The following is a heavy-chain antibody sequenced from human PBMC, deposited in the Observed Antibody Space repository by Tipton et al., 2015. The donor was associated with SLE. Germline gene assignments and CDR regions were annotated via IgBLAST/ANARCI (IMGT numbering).Heavy chain of an antibody. D-gene: IGHD2-15*01. CDR3: ATLWGYCSVGRCYSAY. CDR1: GFIVRSHY. J-gene: IGHJ4*02. CDR2: IYSGETT. V-gene: IGHV3-53*05. Sequence: SLRLSCAASGFIVRSHYMSWVRQALGKGLEWVSVIYSGETTYYADSVKGRFAISRDNSKNTLYLQMNSLRPEDTAVYYCATLWGYCSVGRCYSAYWGQGTLGTVSS.